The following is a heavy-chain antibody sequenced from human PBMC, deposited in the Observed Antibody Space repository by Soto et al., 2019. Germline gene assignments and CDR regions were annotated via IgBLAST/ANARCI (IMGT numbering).Heavy chain of an antibody. V-gene: IGHV1-46*03. D-gene: IGHD2-15*01. CDR3: ARPAQENCSGGSCYFDY. CDR1: GYTFTSNY. J-gene: IGHJ4*02. Sequence: GASVKVSSKASGYTFTSNYMHWVRQAPGQRLEWIGIINPSGGSTSYAQKFQGRVTMTRDTSTSTVYMELSSLRSEDTAVYYCARPAQENCSGGSCYFDYWGQGTLVTVSS. CDR2: INPSGGST.